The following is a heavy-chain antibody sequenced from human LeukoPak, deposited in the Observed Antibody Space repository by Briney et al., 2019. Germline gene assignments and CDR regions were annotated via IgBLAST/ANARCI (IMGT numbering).Heavy chain of an antibody. Sequence: GGSLRLSCAASGFTFSNAWMSWVRQAPGKGLEWVGRIKSKTYGGTTDYAAPVKGRFTISRDDSKNTLYLQMNSLKTEDTAMYYCTTGMTTVTPSVKSFDYWGQGTLVTVSS. CDR1: GFTFSNAW. V-gene: IGHV3-15*01. CDR2: IKSKTYGGTT. J-gene: IGHJ4*02. D-gene: IGHD4-17*01. CDR3: TTGMTTVTPSVKSFDY.